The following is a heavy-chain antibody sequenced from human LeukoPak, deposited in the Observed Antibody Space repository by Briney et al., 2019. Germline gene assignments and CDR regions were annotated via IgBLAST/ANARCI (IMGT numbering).Heavy chain of an antibody. D-gene: IGHD6-13*01. J-gene: IGHJ4*02. CDR1: GFTFDDYA. CDR3: AKDTGPIAADLDY. CDR2: ISWNSGSI. V-gene: IGHV3-9*01. Sequence: PGGSLRLSCAASGFTFDDYAMHWVRQAPGKGLEWVSGISWNSGSIGYADSAKGRFTISRDNAKNSLYLQMNSLRAEDTALYYCAKDTGPIAADLDYWGQGTLVTVSS.